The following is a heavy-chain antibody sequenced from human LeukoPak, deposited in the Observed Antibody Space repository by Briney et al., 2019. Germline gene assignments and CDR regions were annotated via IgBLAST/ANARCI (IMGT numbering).Heavy chain of an antibody. V-gene: IGHV3-23*01. Sequence: GGSLRLSCAASGFTFSTYAMGWVRQAPGEGLEWVSAISSDGTTYYAGSVKGRFTISRDNSKNTLFLQMDTLRAEDTAVYYCAKEGYDILTGYYNNWFDPWGQGTLVTVSS. CDR1: GFTFSTYA. D-gene: IGHD3-9*01. J-gene: IGHJ5*02. CDR3: AKEGYDILTGYYNNWFDP. CDR2: ISSDGTT.